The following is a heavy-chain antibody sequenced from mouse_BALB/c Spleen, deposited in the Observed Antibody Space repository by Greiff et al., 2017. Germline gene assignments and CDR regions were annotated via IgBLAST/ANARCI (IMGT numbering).Heavy chain of an antibody. V-gene: IGHV3-2*02. J-gene: IGHJ4*01. CDR2: ISYNGST. Sequence: EVQLQESGPGLVKPAQSLSLSCTATGYSITSDYAWYWIRQSPGSLLEWMGYISYNGSTSYNQYLKSRITITRDTSKNQFFLQLNSVTTEDTATYYCARRNAIDYWGQGTSVTVSA. CDR3: ARRNAIDY. CDR1: GYSITSDYA.